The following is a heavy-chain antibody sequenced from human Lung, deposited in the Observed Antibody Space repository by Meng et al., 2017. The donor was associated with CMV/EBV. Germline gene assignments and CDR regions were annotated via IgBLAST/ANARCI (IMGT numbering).Heavy chain of an antibody. CDR1: GFTFSTYD. CDR2: ISYGGNNK. Sequence: GESLKISCTASGFTFSTYDMHWVRQAPGKGLEWVAFISYGGNNKYYADSVKGRFTISRDDSKNTLYLQVSSLRTEDTAVYYCAREEAGRFDACDVWGQGAMVTVSS. CDR3: AREEAGRFDACDV. J-gene: IGHJ3*01. V-gene: IGHV3-30*04. D-gene: IGHD3-3*01.